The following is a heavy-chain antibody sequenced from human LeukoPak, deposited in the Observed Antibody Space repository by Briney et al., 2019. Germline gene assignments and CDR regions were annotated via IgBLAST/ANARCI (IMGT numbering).Heavy chain of an antibody. Sequence: GGSLRLSCAASGFTFSSYGMHWVRQAPGTGLEWVSSISSTSSYIHYADSVKGRFTISRDNPDNVVYLQMNSLRAEDTAVYYCARVAVAGPTGWFDPWGRGTLVTVSS. V-gene: IGHV3-21*01. CDR3: ARVAVAGPTGWFDP. J-gene: IGHJ5*02. D-gene: IGHD6-13*01. CDR1: GFTFSSYG. CDR2: ISSTSSYI.